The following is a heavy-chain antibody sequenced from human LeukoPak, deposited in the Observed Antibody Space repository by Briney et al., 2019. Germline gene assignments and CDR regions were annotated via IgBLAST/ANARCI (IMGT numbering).Heavy chain of an antibody. D-gene: IGHD4-17*01. CDR2: IYYSGST. Sequence: SETLSLTCTVSGASTSSGDYYWSWIRQPPGKGLGWIGYIYYSGSTYYNPSLKSRVTISRDTSKNQVSLKVSSVTAADTAVYYCARVPYGDYINYWGQGTLVTVSS. J-gene: IGHJ4*02. CDR1: GASTSSGDYY. V-gene: IGHV4-30-4*01. CDR3: ARVPYGDYINY.